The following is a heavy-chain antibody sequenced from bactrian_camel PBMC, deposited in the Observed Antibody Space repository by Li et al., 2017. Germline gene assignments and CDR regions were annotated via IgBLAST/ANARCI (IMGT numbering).Heavy chain of an antibody. J-gene: IGHJ4*01. CDR1: GYTYKPNC. Sequence: GGGSVQAGGSLRLSCAASGYTYKPNCMGWVRQAPGKEREEVANIDSYGSTTYADPVKGRFTISKDNAKNTLYLQMNGLKPEDTAMYYCAAHRPDRSSGLCEAPIGTGARGPRSPSP. CDR3: AAHRPDRSSGLCEAPIGT. CDR2: IDSYGSTT. D-gene: IGHD2*01. V-gene: IGHV3-2*01.